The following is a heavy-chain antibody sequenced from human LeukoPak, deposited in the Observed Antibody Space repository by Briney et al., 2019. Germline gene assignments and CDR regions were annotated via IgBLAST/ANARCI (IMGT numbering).Heavy chain of an antibody. CDR3: SKVGGYYGSGSYLDY. CDR1: GFTFSSYG. Sequence: GGTLRLSCAASGFTFSSYGMSWVRQAPGKGLEWVSAISGSGGSTYYADSEKGRFTISRDNSKNTLYLQMNSLRAEDTAAYYCSKVGGYYGSGSYLDYWGQGTLVTVSS. D-gene: IGHD3-10*01. V-gene: IGHV3-23*01. CDR2: ISGSGGST. J-gene: IGHJ4*02.